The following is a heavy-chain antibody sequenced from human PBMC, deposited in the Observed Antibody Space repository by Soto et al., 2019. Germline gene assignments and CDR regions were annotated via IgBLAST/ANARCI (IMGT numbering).Heavy chain of an antibody. V-gene: IGHV3-74*01. Sequence: PSETLRLSCAASGFTFSSYWMHWVRQAPGKGLVWVSRINSDGSSTSYADSVKGRFTISRDNAKNTLYLQMNSLRAEDTAVYYCARKAARYYYGMDVWGQGTTVTVSS. CDR1: GFTFSSYW. CDR2: INSDGSST. J-gene: IGHJ6*02. D-gene: IGHD6-6*01. CDR3: ARKAARYYYGMDV.